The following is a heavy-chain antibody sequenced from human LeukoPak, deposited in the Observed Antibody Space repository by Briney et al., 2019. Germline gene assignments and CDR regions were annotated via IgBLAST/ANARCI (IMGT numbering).Heavy chain of an antibody. CDR3: ASRGYDFWSGYYRNFDY. Sequence: PSETLSLTCAVSGYSISSGYYWGWIRPPPGKGLEWIGNIYHSGSTYYNPSLKSRVPISVDTSKNQFSLKLSSVTAADTAVYYCASRGYDFWSGYYRNFDYWGQGTLVTVSS. CDR1: GYSISSGYY. D-gene: IGHD3-3*01. CDR2: IYHSGST. V-gene: IGHV4-38-2*01. J-gene: IGHJ4*02.